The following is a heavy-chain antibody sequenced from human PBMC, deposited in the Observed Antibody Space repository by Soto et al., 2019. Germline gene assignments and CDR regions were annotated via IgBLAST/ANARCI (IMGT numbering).Heavy chain of an antibody. V-gene: IGHV4-34*02. Sequence: QVPLQQWGAGLLKPSETLSLTCAVFGGSLSGYWWSWIRQPPGKGLEWIGEIDASGGTNYNPSLKRRVTISEDTSKNQFSLKLTSVIAADTAVYFCARAGFSGPYDAFDIWGQGTMVSVSS. CDR1: GGSLSGYW. D-gene: IGHD1-26*01. CDR2: IDASGGT. J-gene: IGHJ3*02. CDR3: ARAGFSGPYDAFDI.